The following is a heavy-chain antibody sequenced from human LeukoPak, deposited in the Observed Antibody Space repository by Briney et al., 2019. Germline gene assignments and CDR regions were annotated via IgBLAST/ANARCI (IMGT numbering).Heavy chain of an antibody. D-gene: IGHD3-22*01. Sequence: ASVKVSCKASGYTFTSYYMHWVRQAPGQGLEWMGIINPSGGSTSYAQKFQGRVTMTRDTSTSTVYMELSSLRSEDTAVYYCARETYYYDSSGYPTFDYWGQGTLVTVSS. V-gene: IGHV1-46*01. CDR3: ARETYYYDSSGYPTFDY. J-gene: IGHJ4*02. CDR1: GYTFTSYY. CDR2: INPSGGST.